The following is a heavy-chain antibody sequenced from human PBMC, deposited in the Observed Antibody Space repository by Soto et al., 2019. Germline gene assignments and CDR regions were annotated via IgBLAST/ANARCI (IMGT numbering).Heavy chain of an antibody. CDR3: ARDQYYDILTGYKESYMDV. CDR1: GYTFTSYG. CDR2: ISAYNGNT. J-gene: IGHJ6*03. V-gene: IGHV1-18*01. Sequence: ASVKVSCKASGYTFTSYGISWVRQAPGQGLEWMGWISAYNGNTNYAQKLQGRVTMTTDTSTSTAYMELRSLRSDDTAVYYCARDQYYDILTGYKESYMDVWGKGTTVTVSS. D-gene: IGHD3-9*01.